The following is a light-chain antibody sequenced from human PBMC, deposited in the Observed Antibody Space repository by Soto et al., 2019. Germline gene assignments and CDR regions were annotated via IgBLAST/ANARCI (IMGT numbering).Light chain of an antibody. CDR2: DVY. CDR1: ISYVFAYNY. Sequence: QSALTQPTSVSWYPGHSITISFTGTISYVFAYNYVSWYQQHTVKAPKLMIYDVYDRPSGVSYRFSGSKSGKTASLTISGIQGEDEADYYCSSYTISRTYIFGTGTKVTVL. V-gene: IGLV2-14*03. CDR3: SSYTISRTYI. J-gene: IGLJ1*01.